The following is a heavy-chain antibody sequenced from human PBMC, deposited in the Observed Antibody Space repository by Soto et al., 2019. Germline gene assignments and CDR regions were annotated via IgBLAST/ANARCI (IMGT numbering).Heavy chain of an antibody. V-gene: IGHV4-61*01. CDR3: ARFNTYYYDSSAYFPYYYGMDV. D-gene: IGHD3-22*01. CDR1: GGSVSSGSYY. CDR2: IYYSGST. Sequence: SETLSLTCTVSGGSVSSGSYYWSWIRQPPGKGLEWIGYIYYSGSTNYNPSLKSRVTISVDTSKNQFSLKLSSVTAADTAVYYCARFNTYYYDSSAYFPYYYGMDVWGQGTTVTVSS. J-gene: IGHJ6*02.